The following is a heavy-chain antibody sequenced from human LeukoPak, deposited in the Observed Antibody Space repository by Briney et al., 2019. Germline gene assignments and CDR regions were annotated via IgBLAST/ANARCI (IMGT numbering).Heavy chain of an antibody. V-gene: IGHV1-2*02. D-gene: IGHD6-19*01. CDR3: ARVKYSSGWYVASIFDY. CDR2: INPNSGGT. J-gene: IGHJ4*02. CDR1: GYTFTGYY. Sequence: ASVKVSCKASGYTFTGYYMHWVRQAPGQGLEWMGWINPNSGGTNYAQKFQGRVTTTRDTSISTAYMELSRLRSDDTAVYYCARVKYSSGWYVASIFDYWGQGTLVTVSS.